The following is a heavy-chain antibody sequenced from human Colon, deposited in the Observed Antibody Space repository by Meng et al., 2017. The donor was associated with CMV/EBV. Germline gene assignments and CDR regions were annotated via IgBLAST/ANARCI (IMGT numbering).Heavy chain of an antibody. J-gene: IGHJ6*02. V-gene: IGHV3-48*03. D-gene: IGHD3-16*01. CDR3: ARRGRFYYYGVDV. CDR2: ITGSGSII. Sequence: GGSLRLSCDASGLTFRTYEMNWVRQAPGKGLEWLAYITGSGSIIYYADSVKGRFTISRDNAKNSLYLEMDSLRVDDTAVYYCARRGRFYYYGVDVWGHGTTVTVSS. CDR1: GLTFRTYE.